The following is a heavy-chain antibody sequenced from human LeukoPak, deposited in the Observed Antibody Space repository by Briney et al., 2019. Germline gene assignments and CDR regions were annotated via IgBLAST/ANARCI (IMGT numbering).Heavy chain of an antibody. J-gene: IGHJ4*02. V-gene: IGHV3-11*05. CDR3: SRVSSDSSNWYPTFDY. Sequence: GGSLRLSCAASGFTFSDYYMTWIRQAPGKGLEWVSYISNGSTYTGYAASEKGRFTISRDNAKNSLYLQMNSLRAEDTAVYYCSRVSSDSSNWYPTFDYWGQGSLVTISS. D-gene: IGHD6-13*01. CDR1: GFTFSDYY. CDR2: ISNGSTYT.